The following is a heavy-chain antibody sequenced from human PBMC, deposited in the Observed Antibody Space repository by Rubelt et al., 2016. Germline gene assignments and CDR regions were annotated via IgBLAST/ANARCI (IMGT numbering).Heavy chain of an antibody. CDR3: ARDIIHDRITHNDV. V-gene: IGHV1-69*04. Sequence: QVQLVQSGAEVKKPGSSVKVSCKASGGTFSSYAISWVRQAPGQGLEWMGRIIPILGIANYAQKFQGRGTITADKSTSTADMELSSLRSEDTAVYYCARDIIHDRITHNDVWGQGTTVTVSS. D-gene: IGHD3-3*01. CDR2: IIPILGIA. CDR1: GGTFSSYA. J-gene: IGHJ6*02.